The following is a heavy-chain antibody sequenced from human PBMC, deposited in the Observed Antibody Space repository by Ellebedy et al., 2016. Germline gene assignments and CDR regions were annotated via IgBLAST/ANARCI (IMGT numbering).Heavy chain of an antibody. CDR3: ARKLERHFDY. J-gene: IGHJ4*02. Sequence: GGSLRLXXAASGFIFSNYAMSWVRRSPGRGLEWVSTISSSGDGTNDADSVKGRFTISRDNAGNTLFLQMNSLRAEDTAVYYCARKLERHFDYWGQGTLVTVSS. CDR2: ISSSGDGT. CDR1: GFIFSNYA. D-gene: IGHD1-1*01. V-gene: IGHV3-23*01.